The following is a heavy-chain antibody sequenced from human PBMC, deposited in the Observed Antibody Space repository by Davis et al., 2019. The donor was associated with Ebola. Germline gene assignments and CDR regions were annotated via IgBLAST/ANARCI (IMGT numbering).Heavy chain of an antibody. J-gene: IGHJ1*01. CDR2: IYYSGNT. CDR1: GGSISSGDYS. D-gene: IGHD2-21*01. Sequence: MPSETLSLTCAVSGGSISSGDYSWIWIRQPPGKGLEWIAYIYYSGNTHYNPSLKSRATISVDTSSNQFSLRLSSVTAADTAVYYCAVYTVVVSDIRAEYFQHWGQGTLATVSS. CDR3: AVYTVVVSDIRAEYFQH. V-gene: IGHV4-61*08.